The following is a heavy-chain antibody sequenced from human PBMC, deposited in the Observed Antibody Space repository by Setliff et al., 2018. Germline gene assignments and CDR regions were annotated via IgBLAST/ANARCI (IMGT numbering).Heavy chain of an antibody. D-gene: IGHD5-18*01. CDR1: GFSFSDYY. V-gene: IGHV3-30*02. CDR2: IRYDGSNK. CDR3: AKSGIQLWGIDY. Sequence: GGSLRLSCAASGFSFSDYYMMWIRQAPGKGLEWVAFIRYDGSNKYYADSVKGRFTISRDNSKNTLYLQMNSLRAEDTAVYYCAKSGIQLWGIDYWGQGTLVTVSS. J-gene: IGHJ4*02.